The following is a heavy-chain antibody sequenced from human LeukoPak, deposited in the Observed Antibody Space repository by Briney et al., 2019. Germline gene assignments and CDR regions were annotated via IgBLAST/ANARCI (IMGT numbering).Heavy chain of an antibody. CDR2: ISGSGGST. CDR1: GFTLSPSW. CDR3: AKEKRGCSGGSCYGY. D-gene: IGHD2-15*01. J-gene: IGHJ4*02. Sequence: GGSLRLSCAASGFTLSPSWMSWVRQAPGKGLEWVSAISGSGGSTYYADSVKGRFTISRDNSKNTLYLQMNSLRAEDTAVYYCAKEKRGCSGGSCYGYWGQGTLVTVSS. V-gene: IGHV3-23*01.